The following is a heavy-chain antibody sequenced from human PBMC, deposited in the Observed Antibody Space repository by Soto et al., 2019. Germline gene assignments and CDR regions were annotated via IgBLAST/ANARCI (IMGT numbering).Heavy chain of an antibody. D-gene: IGHD6-13*01. CDR2: IWYDGSNK. Sequence: GGSLRLSCAASGFTFSSYGMHWVRQAPGKGLEWVAVIWYDGSNKYYADSVKGRFTISRDNSKNTLYLQMNSLRAEDTAVYYCARDSGDWAAAGSDYWGQGTLVTVSS. V-gene: IGHV3-33*01. CDR3: ARDSGDWAAAGSDY. CDR1: GFTFSSYG. J-gene: IGHJ4*02.